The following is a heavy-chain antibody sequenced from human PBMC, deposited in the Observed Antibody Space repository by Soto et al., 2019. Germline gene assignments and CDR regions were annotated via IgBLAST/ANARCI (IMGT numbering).Heavy chain of an antibody. CDR3: ERDGVGATAFFGYFDY. Sequence: QVQLVESGGGVVQPGRSRRLSCAASGFTFNGYGMHWVRQAPGKGLEWVAVIRYDGSNIYYADSVKGRFTISRDNSKNTLYLEMNNLGAEDTAVYYCERDGVGATAFFGYFDYWGQGTLVPVSS. D-gene: IGHD1-26*01. CDR1: GFTFNGYG. V-gene: IGHV3-33*01. J-gene: IGHJ4*02. CDR2: IRYDGSNI.